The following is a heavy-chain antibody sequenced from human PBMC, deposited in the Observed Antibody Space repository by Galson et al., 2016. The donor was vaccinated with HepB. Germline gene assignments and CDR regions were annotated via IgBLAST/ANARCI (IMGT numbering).Heavy chain of an antibody. CDR1: GGTFRTYA. J-gene: IGHJ5*02. Sequence: SVKVSCKASGGTFRTYAMSWVRQAPGQGLEWMGGIIPLFGTTDYAPKFQGRVTITVDESTNTTYMELSSLTSEGAAIYYCARAHRSWFDPWGQGTLVTVSS. CDR3: ARAHRSWFDP. V-gene: IGHV1-69*13. CDR2: IIPLFGTT.